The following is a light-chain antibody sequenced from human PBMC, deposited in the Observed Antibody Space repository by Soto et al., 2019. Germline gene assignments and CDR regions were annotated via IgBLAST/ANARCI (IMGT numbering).Light chain of an antibody. CDR3: QQYLAYLT. CDR1: QTVLYSSNNKSA. Sequence: DIVMTQSPDSLAVSLGERATINCKSSQTVLYSSNNKSALAWLQQKPGQPPKLLIYWASTRESGVPDRFSGSGSGTDFTLTISGLQAEDVAVYYCQQYLAYLTFGRGTKVEIK. J-gene: IGKJ4*01. CDR2: WAS. V-gene: IGKV4-1*01.